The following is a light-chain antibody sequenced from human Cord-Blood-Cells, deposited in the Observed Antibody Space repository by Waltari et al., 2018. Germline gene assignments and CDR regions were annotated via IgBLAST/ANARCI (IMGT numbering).Light chain of an antibody. CDR3: CSYAGSSTLV. CDR1: SIDVGSYTL. Sequence: QSALTQPASVSGSPGQSITISCTGTSIDVGSYTLVSWYQQHPGKAPKLMIYEVSKRPSGVSNRFSGSKSGNTASLTISGLQAEDEADYYCCSYAGSSTLVFGGGTKLTVL. J-gene: IGLJ3*02. V-gene: IGLV2-23*02. CDR2: EVS.